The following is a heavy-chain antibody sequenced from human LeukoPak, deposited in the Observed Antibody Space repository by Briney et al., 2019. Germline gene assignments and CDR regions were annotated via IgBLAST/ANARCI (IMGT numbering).Heavy chain of an antibody. V-gene: IGHV3-11*01. CDR3: ARDRLRIFGVVTYMFDY. J-gene: IGHJ4*02. Sequence: GGSLRLSCAASGFTFSDYFMSWIRQAPGKGLEWVSYISSSGSTIYYADSVKGRFTISRDNAKNSLYLQMNSLRAEDTAVYYCARDRLRIFGVVTYMFDYWGQGTLVTVSS. CDR1: GFTFSDYF. CDR2: ISSSGSTI. D-gene: IGHD3-3*01.